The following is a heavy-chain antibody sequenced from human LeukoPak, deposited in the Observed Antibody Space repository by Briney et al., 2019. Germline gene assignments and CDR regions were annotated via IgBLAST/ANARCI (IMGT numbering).Heavy chain of an antibody. J-gene: IGHJ4*02. CDR1: GFTFSSTY. CDR3: ARAPNWRFDY. V-gene: IGHV3-53*01. D-gene: IGHD1-1*01. CDR2: TYSDGST. Sequence: PGGSLRLSCAASGFTFSSTYMNWVRQAPGKGLEWVSVTYSDGSTYYADSVKGRFTISRDDSKNTLYLQMNSLRAEDTAVYYCARAPNWRFDYWGQRALVTVSS.